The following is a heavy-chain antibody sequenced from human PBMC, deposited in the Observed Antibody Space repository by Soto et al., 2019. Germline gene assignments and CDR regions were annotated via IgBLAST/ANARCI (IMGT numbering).Heavy chain of an antibody. Sequence: QVQLQQWGAGLLKPSETLFLTCAVYGGSFSGYYWSWVRQSPGKGLDWIGEINHSGSANYNPSLQSGVALSVDASKSQFSLKLTSVTAADTAVYYCARGSGWYIDYYDTMDVWGQGTTVTVSS. J-gene: IGHJ6*02. CDR3: ARGSGWYIDYYDTMDV. CDR2: INHSGSA. D-gene: IGHD6-19*01. V-gene: IGHV4-34*02. CDR1: GGSFSGYY.